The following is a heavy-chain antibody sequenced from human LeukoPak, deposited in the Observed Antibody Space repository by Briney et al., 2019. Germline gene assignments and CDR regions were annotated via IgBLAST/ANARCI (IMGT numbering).Heavy chain of an antibody. J-gene: IGHJ3*01. CDR3: ARDAWDAFDV. CDR2: ISHSGSSI. CDR1: GFXFSSYE. V-gene: IGHV3-48*03. Sequence: PGGSLRLSCAASGFXFSSYEINWVRQAPGKGLEWISYISHSGSSIYYAASVKGRFTVSRDNAKNSLFLQMNSLRAEDTAIYYCARDAWDAFDVWGQGTMVTVSS.